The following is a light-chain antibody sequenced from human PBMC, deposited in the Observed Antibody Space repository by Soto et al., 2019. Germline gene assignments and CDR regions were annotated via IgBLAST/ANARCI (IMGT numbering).Light chain of an antibody. CDR1: SSDVGGYNY. CDR2: DVN. CDR3: SSYTSSSTLVV. J-gene: IGLJ2*01. V-gene: IGLV2-14*01. Sequence: QSALTQPASVSGSPGQSITISCTGTSSDVGGYNYVSWYQQHPGKAPKLMIYDVNNRPSGVSNRFSGSKSGNTASLTISGLQAEDEADYYCSSYTSSSTLVVFDGGTKVTVL.